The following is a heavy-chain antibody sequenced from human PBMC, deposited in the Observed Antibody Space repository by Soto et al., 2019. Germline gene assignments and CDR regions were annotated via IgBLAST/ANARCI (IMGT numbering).Heavy chain of an antibody. V-gene: IGHV3-30*18. J-gene: IGHJ6*02. D-gene: IGHD3-22*01. Sequence: QVQLVESGGGVVQPGTSLRLSCTASGFTFSSSAMHWVRQAPSKGLEWLTVITYDGTYTYYADSVKGRFTFSRDNSRNTLFLQMNSLRAEDTAVYYCAKSFYLGYDSSGYYPNGLDVWGQGTTVTVPS. CDR3: AKSFYLGYDSSGYYPNGLDV. CDR1: GFTFSSSA. CDR2: ITYDGTYT.